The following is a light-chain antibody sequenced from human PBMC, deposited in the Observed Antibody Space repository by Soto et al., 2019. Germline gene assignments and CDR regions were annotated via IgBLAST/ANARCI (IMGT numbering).Light chain of an antibody. J-gene: IGKJ1*01. CDR3: QQYGISPRT. CDR2: GAS. CDR1: QSVSSNF. Sequence: EIVLTQSPGTLSLSPGESATLSCRASQSVSSNFLAWFQQKPGQAPRLLIYGASSRAPGIPDRFSGSGSGTDFTLTISRLEPEDFAVYYCQQYGISPRTFGQGTKVEIK. V-gene: IGKV3-20*01.